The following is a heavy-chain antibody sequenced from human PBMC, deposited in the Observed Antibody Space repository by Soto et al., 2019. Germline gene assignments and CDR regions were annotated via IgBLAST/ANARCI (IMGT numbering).Heavy chain of an antibody. J-gene: IGHJ4*02. CDR3: ARHVVVTNDGGHYFDY. CDR2: VYYSGST. D-gene: IGHD2-21*02. Sequence: PSETLSLTCTVSGGSISSSYNYWGWIRQPPGRGLEWIGSVYYSGSTFYNPSLESRGTISVDTSKNQFSMRQSSVTAADTTVYYCARHVVVTNDGGHYFDYWGQGTQVTVSS. V-gene: IGHV4-39*01. CDR1: GGSISSSYNY.